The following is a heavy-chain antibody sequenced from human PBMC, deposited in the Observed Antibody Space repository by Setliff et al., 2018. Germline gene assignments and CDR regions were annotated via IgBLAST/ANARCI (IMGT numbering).Heavy chain of an antibody. J-gene: IGHJ6*03. Sequence: GASVKVSCKTSGFGFTTFGFSWVRQAPGQGLEYMGWINTNTGNPIYAQGFTGRFVFSLDTPVSTAYLQISSLKSEDSAVYYCARGSRFGTIVYRGDYYMDVWGKGTTVTVSS. V-gene: IGHV7-4-1*02. CDR3: ARGSRFGTIVYRGDYYMDV. D-gene: IGHD3-10*01. CDR2: INTNTGNP. CDR1: GFGFTTFG.